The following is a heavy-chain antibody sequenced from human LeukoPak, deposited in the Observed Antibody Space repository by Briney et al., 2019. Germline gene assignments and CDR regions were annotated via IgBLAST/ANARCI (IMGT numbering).Heavy chain of an antibody. D-gene: IGHD2-2*01. J-gene: IGHJ4*02. CDR1: GYNFDRYG. V-gene: IGHV1-18*04. Sequence: GASVKVSCKGSGYNFDRYGVNWVRQAPGQGLEWVGWISTYNGNTFYAQKFEGRVTMTTDTSTNTVYMDLRSLRSDDTAVYYCARDLEHCRNIICSNSAYWGQGTLVTVSS. CDR3: ARDLEHCRNIICSNSAY. CDR2: ISTYNGNT.